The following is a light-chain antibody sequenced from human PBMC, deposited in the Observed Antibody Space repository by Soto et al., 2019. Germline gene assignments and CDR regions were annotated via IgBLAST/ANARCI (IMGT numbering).Light chain of an antibody. J-gene: IGKJ1*01. CDR2: KAS. Sequence: DIQMPQSPSTLSGSLGDRFTITCLASQTISSWLAWYQQKPGKAPKLLIYKASTLKSGVPSRFSGSGSGTEFTLTISSLQPDDFATYYCQQYNSYSRTFGQGTKVDIK. CDR1: QTISSW. V-gene: IGKV1-5*03. CDR3: QQYNSYSRT.